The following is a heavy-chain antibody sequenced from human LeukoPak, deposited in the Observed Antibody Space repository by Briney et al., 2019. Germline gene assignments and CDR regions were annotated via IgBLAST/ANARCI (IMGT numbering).Heavy chain of an antibody. D-gene: IGHD3-22*01. Sequence: SETLSLTCPVYGGSFSGYYWSSIRHPPGEGLGWIGEINHSGSTNYNPSLKSRVTISVDTSNNQFSLKLSSVTAADKAVYYCARDYDSSGYYWDYFDYWGQGTLVTVSS. V-gene: IGHV4-34*01. CDR2: INHSGST. J-gene: IGHJ4*02. CDR1: GGSFSGYY. CDR3: ARDYDSSGYYWDYFDY.